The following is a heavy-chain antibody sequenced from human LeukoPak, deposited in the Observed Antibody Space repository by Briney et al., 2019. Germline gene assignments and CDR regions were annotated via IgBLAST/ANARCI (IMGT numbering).Heavy chain of an antibody. V-gene: IGHV3-30*02. Sequence: GGSLRLSCAASGFTFSSYGMHWVRQAPGKGLEWVAFIRYDGSNKYYADSVKGRFTISRDNSKNTLYLQMNSLRAEDTAVYYCAKGGSVVVVTDYYLDVWGKGTTVTVSS. CDR2: IRYDGSNK. CDR1: GFTFSSYG. D-gene: IGHD2-21*02. J-gene: IGHJ6*03. CDR3: AKGGSVVVVTDYYLDV.